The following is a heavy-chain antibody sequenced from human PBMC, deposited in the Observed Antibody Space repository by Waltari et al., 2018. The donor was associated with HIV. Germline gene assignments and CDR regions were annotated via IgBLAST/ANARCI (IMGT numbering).Heavy chain of an antibody. CDR1: GFTFSTYS. D-gene: IGHD3-10*01. Sequence: EVQLVECGGGLVKPGGSLGLSCAASGFTFSTYSMNWVVRAPGKGLEWVSSSSSSSSYIYYADAVKGRFTISRDNAKNSLYLQMNSLRAEDTAVYYCARDSNTMVRAFDYWGQGTLVTVSS. V-gene: IGHV3-21*01. J-gene: IGHJ4*02. CDR2: SSSSSSYI. CDR3: ARDSNTMVRAFDY.